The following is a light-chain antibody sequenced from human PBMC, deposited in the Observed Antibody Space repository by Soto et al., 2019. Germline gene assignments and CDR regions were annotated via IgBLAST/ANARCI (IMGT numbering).Light chain of an antibody. J-gene: IGKJ5*01. Sequence: EIVLTQSPATLSLSPGDRATVSCRASQSIKTNLVWYQQRPGRAPRLLIYDASHRATGIPARFSGSGSGTDFTLTIITLEPEDVAIYDCQQRSPCPPITFGQGTRLTIK. CDR2: DAS. CDR3: QQRSPCPPIT. CDR1: QSIKTN. V-gene: IGKV3-11*01.